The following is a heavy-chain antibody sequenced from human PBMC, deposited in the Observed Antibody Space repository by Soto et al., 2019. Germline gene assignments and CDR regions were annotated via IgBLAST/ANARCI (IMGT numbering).Heavy chain of an antibody. CDR2: IYHSGST. J-gene: IGHJ6*01. CDR3: ASGIDFYYAMDV. CDR1: GYSISSGYY. V-gene: IGHV4-38-2*01. Sequence: SETLSLTCAVSGYSISSGYYWGWIRQPPGKGLEWIGSIYHSGSTYYNASLKSRVTISVDTSKNQFSLKLTSVTDADTAVYYWASGIDFYYAMDVWGQGTTVTVSS.